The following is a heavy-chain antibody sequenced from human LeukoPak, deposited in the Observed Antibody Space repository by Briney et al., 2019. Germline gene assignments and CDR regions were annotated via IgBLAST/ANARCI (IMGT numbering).Heavy chain of an antibody. CDR3: ATSVSQTKFDH. J-gene: IGHJ4*02. CDR1: GYSFTSYW. CDR2: IFPGDSDT. V-gene: IGHV5-51*01. D-gene: IGHD1/OR15-1a*01. Sequence: GESLKISCKGSGYSFTSYWVGWVRQMPGKGLEWMGIIFPGDSDTIYSPSFQGQVTISADKSINTAYLQWSSLKASDTAIYYCATSVSQTKFDHWAQGTLVTVSS.